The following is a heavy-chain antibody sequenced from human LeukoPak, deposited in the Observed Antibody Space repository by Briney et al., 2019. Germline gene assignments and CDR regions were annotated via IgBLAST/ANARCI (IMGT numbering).Heavy chain of an antibody. CDR1: GFSLSTSGVG. CDR3: AHLKWELVGGMWFDP. Sequence: SGPTLVKPTQTLTLTCTFSGFSLSTSGVGVGWIRQPPGKALEWLALIYWNDDKRYSPSLKSRLTITKDTSKNQVVLTMTNMDPVDTATYYCAHLKWELVGGMWFDPWGQGTLVTVSS. V-gene: IGHV2-5*01. J-gene: IGHJ5*02. CDR2: IYWNDDK. D-gene: IGHD1-26*01.